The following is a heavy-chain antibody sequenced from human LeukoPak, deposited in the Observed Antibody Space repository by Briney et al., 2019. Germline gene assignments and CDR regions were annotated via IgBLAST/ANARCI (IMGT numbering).Heavy chain of an antibody. D-gene: IGHD1-20*01. Sequence: ASVKVSCKASGYTFTSYAMNWVRQAPGQGLEWMGRINTNTGNPTYAQGFTGRFVFSLDTSVSTAYLQISSLKAEDTAVYYCARAGGYNWNQEYYYYYYYMDVWGKGTTVTVSS. CDR3: ARAGGYNWNQEYYYYYYYMDV. J-gene: IGHJ6*03. CDR2: INTNTGNP. CDR1: GYTFTSYA. V-gene: IGHV7-4-1*02.